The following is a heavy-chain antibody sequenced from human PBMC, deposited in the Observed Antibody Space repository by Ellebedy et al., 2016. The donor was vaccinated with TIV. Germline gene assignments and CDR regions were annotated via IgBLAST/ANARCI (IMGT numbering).Heavy chain of an antibody. Sequence: MPSETLSLTCTVSGGSVSSCDYYWTRIRQHPEKGLEWIGFFFNSGNTYYTPSLNSRVTISLYTSKNQFSLKLRSVTAADTAVYSCASDGGYNYGPFDYWGQGILVTVSS. CDR1: GGSVSSCDYY. V-gene: IGHV4-31*03. J-gene: IGHJ4*02. D-gene: IGHD5-18*01. CDR2: FFNSGNT. CDR3: ASDGGYNYGPFDY.